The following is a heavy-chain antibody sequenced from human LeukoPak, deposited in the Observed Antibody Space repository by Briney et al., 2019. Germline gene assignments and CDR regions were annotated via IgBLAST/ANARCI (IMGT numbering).Heavy chain of an antibody. J-gene: IGHJ4*02. CDR1: GFTFDDYG. V-gene: IGHV3-20*04. D-gene: IGHD5-18*01. CDR3: ARVWDGYSGEDY. Sequence: AGGSLRLSCAASGFTFDDYGMSWVRQVPGKGLEWVSGINWNGGSTGYADSVRGRFTISRDNAKKSLYLQMNSLRAEDTGVYYCARVWDGYSGEDYWGQGTLVTVSS. CDR2: INWNGGST.